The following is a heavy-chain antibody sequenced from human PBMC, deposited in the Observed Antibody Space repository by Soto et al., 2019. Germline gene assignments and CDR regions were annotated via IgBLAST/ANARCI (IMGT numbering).Heavy chain of an antibody. Sequence: SETLSLTCTVSGGSIISDYWSWIRQPPGKGLEWIGYISYSGSTNYNPSLKSLVTISVDTSKKHLSLKLFSVTAADTAVYYCARVLTGSSLFDYWGQGTLVTVSS. CDR2: ISYSGST. CDR1: GGSIISDY. J-gene: IGHJ4*02. CDR3: ARVLTGSSLFDY. D-gene: IGHD7-27*01. V-gene: IGHV4-59*01.